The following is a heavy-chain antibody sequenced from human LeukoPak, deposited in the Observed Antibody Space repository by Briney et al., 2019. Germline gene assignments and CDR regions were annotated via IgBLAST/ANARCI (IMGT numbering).Heavy chain of an antibody. D-gene: IGHD6-19*01. J-gene: IGHJ4*01. CDR2: PSDSGTTT. CDR1: GFTFSNSA. Sequence: QSGGALRLSCGASGFTFSNSAVSWVRQAPGKGLGWVLTPSDSGTTTYYADYVKGRFTISRDNSKNSLYLQMNSLRAEDTAVYYCAKGIYSSGWSYFDYWGHGTLVTVSS. V-gene: IGHV3-23*01. CDR3: AKGIYSSGWSYFDY.